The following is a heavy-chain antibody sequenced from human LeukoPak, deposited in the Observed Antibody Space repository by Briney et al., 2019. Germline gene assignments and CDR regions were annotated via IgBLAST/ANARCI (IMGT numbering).Heavy chain of an antibody. J-gene: IGHJ6*02. CDR3: ARLDIVFYGMDV. Sequence: SQTLSLTCTVSGGSISSGGYYWSWIRQHPGKGLEWIGYIYYSGSTYYNPSLKSRVTISVVTSKNQFSLKLSSVTAADTAVYYCARLDIVFYGMDVWGQGTTVTVSS. CDR2: IYYSGST. D-gene: IGHD5/OR15-5a*01. V-gene: IGHV4-31*03. CDR1: GGSISSGGYY.